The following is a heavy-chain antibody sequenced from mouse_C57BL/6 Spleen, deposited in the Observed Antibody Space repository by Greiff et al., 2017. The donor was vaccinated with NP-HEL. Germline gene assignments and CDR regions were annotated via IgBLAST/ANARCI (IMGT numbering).Heavy chain of an antibody. J-gene: IGHJ4*01. CDR3: AIQGDAMDY. V-gene: IGHV5-9*01. CDR1: GFTFSSYT. Sequence: EVHLVESGGGLVKPGGSLKLSCAASGFTFSSYTMSWVRQTPEKRLEWVATISGGGGNTYYPDSVKGRFTISRDNAKNTLYLQMSSLRSEDTALYYCAIQGDAMDYWGQGTSVTVSS. CDR2: ISGGGGNT.